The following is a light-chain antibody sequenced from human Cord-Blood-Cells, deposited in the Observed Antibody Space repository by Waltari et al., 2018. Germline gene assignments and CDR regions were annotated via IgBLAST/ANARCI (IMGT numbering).Light chain of an antibody. Sequence: DIQMPQSPSTLSASLGDRVTITCRASQSISSWLAWYQQKPGKAPKLLIYDASSLESGVPSRFSGSGSGTEFTLTISSLQPDDFATYYCQQYNSYPLTFGGGTKVEIK. J-gene: IGKJ4*01. V-gene: IGKV1-5*01. CDR3: QQYNSYPLT. CDR1: QSISSW. CDR2: DAS.